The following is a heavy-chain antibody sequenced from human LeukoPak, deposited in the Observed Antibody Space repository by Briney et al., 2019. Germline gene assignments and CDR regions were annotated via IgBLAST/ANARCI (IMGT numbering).Heavy chain of an antibody. Sequence: PGGSLRLSCAASGFTFSDYYMSWIRQAPEKGLEWLSYISPSGGTIYYTDSVKGRFTMSRDNAQNALYLQMNSLRAEDTAVYYCAREKRTEWTTGAFDMWGQGTMVTVSS. CDR1: GFTFSDYY. V-gene: IGHV3-11*01. J-gene: IGHJ3*02. D-gene: IGHD3-3*01. CDR2: ISPSGGTI. CDR3: AREKRTEWTTGAFDM.